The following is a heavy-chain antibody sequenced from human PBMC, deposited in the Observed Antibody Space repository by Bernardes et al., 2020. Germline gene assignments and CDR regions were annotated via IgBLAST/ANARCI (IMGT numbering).Heavy chain of an antibody. D-gene: IGHD2-2*01. CDR2: ISGSGGST. V-gene: IGHV3-23*01. CDR1: GFTFSSYA. CDR3: AKAERPNCSSTSCYFPVDY. J-gene: IGHJ4*02. Sequence: GGSLRLSCAASGFTFSSYAMSWVRQAPGKGLEWVSGISGSGGSTHYADSVKGRFTISRDNSKNTLYLQMNSLRAEDTAIYYCAKAERPNCSSTSCYFPVDYWGQGTLVTVSS.